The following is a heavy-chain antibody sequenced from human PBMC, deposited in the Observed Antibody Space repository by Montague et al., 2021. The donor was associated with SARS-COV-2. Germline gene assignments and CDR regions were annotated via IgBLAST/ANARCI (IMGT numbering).Heavy chain of an antibody. CDR3: SKDASYDILSGTWSLWGRFAFDI. D-gene: IGHD3-9*01. V-gene: IGHV3-23*01. J-gene: IGHJ3*02. CDR1: GFTFSSYA. Sequence: SLRLSCAASGFTFSSYAMSWVRQAPGKGLEWVSGISGSGGSTYYAGSVKGRFTISRDNSKNTLYLQMNSLRAEDPAVYYCSKDASYDILSGTWSLWGRFAFDIWGQGTRVTVSS. CDR2: ISGSGGST.